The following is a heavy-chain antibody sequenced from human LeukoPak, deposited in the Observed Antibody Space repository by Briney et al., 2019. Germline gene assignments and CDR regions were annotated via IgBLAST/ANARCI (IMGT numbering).Heavy chain of an antibody. CDR1: GFTFDDYG. J-gene: IGHJ5*02. CDR3: ARDLATVTTGWFDP. V-gene: IGHV3-20*04. D-gene: IGHD4-17*01. CDR2: INWNGGST. Sequence: GGSLRLSCAASGFTFDDYGMSWVRQAPGKGLEWVSGINWNGGSTGYADSVKGRFTISRDNAKNSLYLQMNSLRAEDTAVYYCARDLATVTTGWFDPWGQGTLVTVSS.